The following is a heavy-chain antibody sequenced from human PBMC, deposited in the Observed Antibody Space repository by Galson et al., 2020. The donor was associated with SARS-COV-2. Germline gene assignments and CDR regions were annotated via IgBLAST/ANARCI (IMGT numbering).Heavy chain of an antibody. D-gene: IGHD3-16*01. CDR2: IYSEGSST. J-gene: IGHJ4*02. Sequence: GGSLRLSCAVSGFTFSNHWMHWVRQAPGKGLVWVSRIYSEGSSTSYADSVKGRFTISGDNAKNTLYLQMNSLRAEDTAVYYCARGDMRNDYFDYWGQGTLVTVSS. CDR3: ARGDMRNDYFDY. CDR1: GFTFSNHW. V-gene: IGHV3-74*01.